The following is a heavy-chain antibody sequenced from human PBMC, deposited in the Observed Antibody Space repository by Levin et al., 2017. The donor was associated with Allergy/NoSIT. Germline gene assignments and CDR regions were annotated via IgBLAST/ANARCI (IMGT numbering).Heavy chain of an antibody. CDR3: AKSFVVVAAALDY. D-gene: IGHD2-15*01. CDR1: GFTFSSYA. Sequence: GESLKISCAASGFTFSSYAMSWVRQAPGKGLEWVSAISGSGGSTYYADSVKGRFTISRDNSKNTLYLQMNSLRAEDTAVYYCAKSFVVVAAALDYWGQGTLVTVSS. CDR2: ISGSGGST. J-gene: IGHJ4*02. V-gene: IGHV3-23*01.